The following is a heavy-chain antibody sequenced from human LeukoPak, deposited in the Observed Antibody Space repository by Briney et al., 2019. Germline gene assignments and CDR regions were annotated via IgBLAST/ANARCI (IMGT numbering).Heavy chain of an antibody. V-gene: IGHV3-30*04. CDR3: ARPKWNYYYYYYMDV. Sequence: GGSLRLSCAASGFTFSNYAMIWVRQAPGKGLEWVAVISCDGSNKYYADSVKGRFTISRDNSKNTLYLQMNSLRAEDTAVYYCARPKWNYYYYYYMDVWGKGTTVTVSS. CDR2: ISCDGSNK. J-gene: IGHJ6*03. CDR1: GFTFSNYA. D-gene: IGHD1-26*01.